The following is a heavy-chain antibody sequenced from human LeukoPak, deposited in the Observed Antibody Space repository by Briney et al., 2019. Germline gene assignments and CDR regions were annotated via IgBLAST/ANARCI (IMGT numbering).Heavy chain of an antibody. CDR1: DYSISSAYY. CDR3: ARDKTSTWEYNWFDP. CDR2: IYHSGST. Sequence: SETLSLTCTVSDYSISSAYYWGWIRQPPGKGLEWIGNIYHSGSTYYNPSLKSRVTISGDTSKNQFSLKLSSVTAADTAVYYCARDKTSTWEYNWFDPWGQGTLVTVSS. J-gene: IGHJ5*02. D-gene: IGHD1-26*01. V-gene: IGHV4-38-2*02.